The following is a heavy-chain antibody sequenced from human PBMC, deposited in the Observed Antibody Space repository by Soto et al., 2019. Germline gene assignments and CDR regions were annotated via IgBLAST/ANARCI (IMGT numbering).Heavy chain of an antibody. Sequence: ASVKVSCKASGYTFTSYGISWVRQAPGQGLEWMGWISTYNVKTDYAQILQGRVIMTTVTSTSTAYMELRSLRSDDTAVYYCARVPGYSSGWAHYWGQGTLVTVSS. D-gene: IGHD6-19*01. V-gene: IGHV1-18*01. CDR3: ARVPGYSSGWAHY. CDR1: GYTFTSYG. J-gene: IGHJ4*02. CDR2: ISTYNVKT.